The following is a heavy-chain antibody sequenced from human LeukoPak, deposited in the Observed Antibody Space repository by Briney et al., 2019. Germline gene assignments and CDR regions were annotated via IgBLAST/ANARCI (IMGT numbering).Heavy chain of an antibody. CDR2: ISHAGDIT. Sequence: ASETLSLTCAVYGGSFSNYYWTWIRQTPGKGQEWIGEISHAGDITNYNPSLKSRVTISVDSSKKQFSLKVTSVTAADTGVYYCARVPDITARPCDSWGPGTLVTVSS. CDR1: GGSFSNYY. D-gene: IGHD1-1*01. V-gene: IGHV4-34*01. CDR3: ARVPDITARPCDS. J-gene: IGHJ4*02.